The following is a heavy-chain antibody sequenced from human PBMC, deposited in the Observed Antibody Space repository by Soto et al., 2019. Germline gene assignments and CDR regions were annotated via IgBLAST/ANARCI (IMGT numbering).Heavy chain of an antibody. CDR3: ARDLAIDGVDY. CDR1: GYSISSGYY. V-gene: IGHV4-38-2*02. J-gene: IGHJ4*02. D-gene: IGHD3-10*01. Sequence: PSETLSLTCAVSGYSISSGYYWGWVRQPPGKGLEWIGSMYHDGNAYYNPSLKSRVTISVDTSKNQISLKMTSVTAADTAVYYCARDLAIDGVDYWGQGTMVTVSS. CDR2: MYHDGNA.